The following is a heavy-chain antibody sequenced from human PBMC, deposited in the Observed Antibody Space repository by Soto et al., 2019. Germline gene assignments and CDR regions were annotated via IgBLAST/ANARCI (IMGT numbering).Heavy chain of an antibody. J-gene: IGHJ4*02. CDR2: INHSGST. D-gene: IGHD7-27*01. CDR3: ARGWGRIFDY. V-gene: IGHV4-34*01. Sequence: QVQLQQWGAGLLKPSETLSLTCAVYGGSFSGYYWNWIRQPPGKGLEWIGEINHSGSTNYNPSLKSRVTISVGTSKNQFSLKLSSVTAAGTAVYYCARGWGRIFDYWGQGTLVTVSS. CDR1: GGSFSGYY.